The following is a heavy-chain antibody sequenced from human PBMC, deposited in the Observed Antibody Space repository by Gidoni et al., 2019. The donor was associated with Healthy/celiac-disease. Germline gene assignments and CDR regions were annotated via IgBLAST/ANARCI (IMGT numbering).Heavy chain of an antibody. Sequence: EVQLVESGGGLVQPGRSLRLSCTASGFTFGDYAMSWFRQAPGKGLEWVGFIRSKAYGGTTEYAASVKGRVTISRDDSKSIAYLQMNSLKTEDTAVYYCTRSWGITIFGVVSPGDYWGQGTLVTVSS. CDR1: GFTFGDYA. D-gene: IGHD3-3*01. V-gene: IGHV3-49*03. CDR3: TRSWGITIFGVVSPGDY. J-gene: IGHJ4*02. CDR2: IRSKAYGGTT.